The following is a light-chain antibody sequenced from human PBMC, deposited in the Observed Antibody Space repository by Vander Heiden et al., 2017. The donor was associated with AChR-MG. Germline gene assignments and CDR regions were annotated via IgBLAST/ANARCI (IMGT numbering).Light chain of an antibody. J-gene: IGKJ4*01. CDR2: KAS. Sequence: DIQMTQSPSTPSSSVGARVTATCRTSQTISNWLAWYQQKPGKAPKLLIYKASTLESGVPSRFSGSGSGTEFTLDISSLQRDDFATYYCQQYKSYPLTFGGGTKVEIK. CDR1: QTISNW. CDR3: QQYKSYPLT. V-gene: IGKV1-5*03.